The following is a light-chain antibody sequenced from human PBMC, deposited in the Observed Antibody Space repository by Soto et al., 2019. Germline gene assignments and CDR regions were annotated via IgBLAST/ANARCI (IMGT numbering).Light chain of an antibody. CDR3: HHYGSSPLT. Sequence: IVLTQSPGSLSLSPGERATLSCRASQSVRATHLAWYQQKPGQAPRLLLSGASTRATGIPDRFSGSGSGTDFTLTITRVEPEDFAVFYCHHYGSSPLTFGGGTKLEIK. CDR2: GAS. CDR1: QSVRATH. V-gene: IGKV3-20*01. J-gene: IGKJ4*01.